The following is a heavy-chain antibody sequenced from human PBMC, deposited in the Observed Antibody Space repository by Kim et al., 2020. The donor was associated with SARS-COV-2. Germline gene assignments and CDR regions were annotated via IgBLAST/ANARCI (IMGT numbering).Heavy chain of an antibody. Sequence: NASPMSRVTSTVDTSKNQFSLKLRSLTAADTAVYYCARHGGTGYYYGMDVWGQGTTVTVSS. D-gene: IGHD2-15*01. V-gene: IGHV4-31*02. J-gene: IGHJ6*02. CDR3: ARHGGTGYYYGMDV.